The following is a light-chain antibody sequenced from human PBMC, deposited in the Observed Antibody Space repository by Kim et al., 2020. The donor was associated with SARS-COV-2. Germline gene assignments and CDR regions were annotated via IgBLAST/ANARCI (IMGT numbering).Light chain of an antibody. Sequence: QRVTISCTGSSSNIGAGYDVQWYQQLPGTAPKLLIYANTNRPSGVPERISGSKSGTSASLAITGLQAEDEADYYCQSYDSSLSVWVFGGGTQLTVL. V-gene: IGLV1-40*01. J-gene: IGLJ3*02. CDR1: SSNIGAGYD. CDR3: QSYDSSLSVWV. CDR2: ANT.